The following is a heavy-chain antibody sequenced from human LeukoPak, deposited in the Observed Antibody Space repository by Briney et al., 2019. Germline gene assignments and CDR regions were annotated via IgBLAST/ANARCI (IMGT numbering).Heavy chain of an antibody. D-gene: IGHD3-22*01. V-gene: IGHV1-8*01. J-gene: IGHJ6*02. Sequence: GASVKVSCKASGYTFTSYDINWVRQATGQGLEWMGWVNPNSGNTGYAQKFQGRVTMTRNTSISTAYMELSSLRSEDTAVYYCARGLDSSGYYYYYGMDVWGQGTTVTVSS. CDR2: VNPNSGNT. CDR1: GYTFTSYD. CDR3: ARGLDSSGYYYYYGMDV.